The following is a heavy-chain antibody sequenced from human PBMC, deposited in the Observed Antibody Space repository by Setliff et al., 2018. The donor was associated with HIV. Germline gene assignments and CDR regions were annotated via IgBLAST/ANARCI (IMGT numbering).Heavy chain of an antibody. CDR1: GDSIRSNY. D-gene: IGHD2-8*02. CDR2: IYFSGTP. J-gene: IGHJ4*02. CDR3: ARRGMWSYETGGNPTATFDY. Sequence: PSETLSLTCAISGDSIRSNYWNWVRQPPGRGLEWVASIYFSGTPYYNPSLKNRVTISVDTSKNQFSLKLSSVTAADTAVYYCARRGMWSYETGGNPTATFDYWGQGVLVTVSS. V-gene: IGHV4-59*05.